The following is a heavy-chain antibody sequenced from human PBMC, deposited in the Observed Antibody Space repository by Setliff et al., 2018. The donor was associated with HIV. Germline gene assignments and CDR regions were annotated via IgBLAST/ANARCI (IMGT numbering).Heavy chain of an antibody. CDR2: IKSKNDGGTT. J-gene: IGHJ6*02. D-gene: IGHD3-22*01. CDR3: NTLGGAMIVVLIQNYYYGMDV. Sequence: GGSLRLSCTASGFTFSNAWMSWVRQVPGKGLEWVGRIKSKNDGGTTDYAAPVKGRFTISRDDSKNTLYLQMNSLKTEDTAVYYCNTLGGAMIVVLIQNYYYGMDVWGQGTTVTVS. CDR1: GFTFSNAW. V-gene: IGHV3-15*01.